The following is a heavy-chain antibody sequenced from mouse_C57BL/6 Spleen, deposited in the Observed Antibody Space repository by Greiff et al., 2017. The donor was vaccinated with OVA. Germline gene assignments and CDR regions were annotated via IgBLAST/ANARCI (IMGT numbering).Heavy chain of an antibody. V-gene: IGHV1-69*01. Sequence: QVQLKESGAELVMPGASVKLSCKASGYTFTSYWMHWVKQRPGQGPEWIGEIDPSDSYTNYNQKFKGKSTLTVDKSSSTAYMQLSSLTSEDSAVYYCARSYYSTLGYFDVWGTGTTVTVSS. CDR3: ARSYYSTLGYFDV. J-gene: IGHJ1*03. CDR1: GYTFTSYW. D-gene: IGHD2-5*01. CDR2: IDPSDSYT.